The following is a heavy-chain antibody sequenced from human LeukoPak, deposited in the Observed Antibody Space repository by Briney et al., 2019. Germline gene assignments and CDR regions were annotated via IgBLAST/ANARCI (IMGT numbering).Heavy chain of an antibody. V-gene: IGHV3-30*04. Sequence: GGSLRLSCAASGFTFSSYAMHWVRQAPGKGLEWVAVISYGGSNKYYADSVKGRFTISRDNSKNTLYLQMNSLRAEDTAVYYCARDQYYGSGSYYEWIFDYWGQGTLVTVSS. CDR1: GFTFSSYA. CDR3: ARDQYYGSGSYYEWIFDY. D-gene: IGHD3-10*01. CDR2: ISYGGSNK. J-gene: IGHJ4*02.